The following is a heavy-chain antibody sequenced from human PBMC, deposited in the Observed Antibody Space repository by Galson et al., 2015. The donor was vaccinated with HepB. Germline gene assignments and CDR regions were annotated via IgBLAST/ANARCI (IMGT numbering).Heavy chain of an antibody. D-gene: IGHD2-2*01. Sequence: ETLSLTCAVYGGSFSGYYWSWIRQPPGKGLEWIGEINHSGSTNYNPSLKSRVTISVDTSKNQFSLKLSSVTAADTAVYYCARGQQDIVVVPAAIEFDYWGQGTLVTVSS. J-gene: IGHJ4*02. CDR2: INHSGST. CDR1: GGSFSGYY. V-gene: IGHV4-34*01. CDR3: ARGQQDIVVVPAAIEFDY.